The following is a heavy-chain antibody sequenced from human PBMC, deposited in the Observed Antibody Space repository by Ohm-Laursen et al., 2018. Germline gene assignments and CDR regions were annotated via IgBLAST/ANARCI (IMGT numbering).Heavy chain of an antibody. CDR1: GFQFDRYS. D-gene: IGHD6-6*01. CDR2: ISETGSHI. Sequence: SLRLSCSAPGFQFDRYSMHWVRQAPGKGLEWISYISETGSHIYDADSMRGRFTVARDNAKNLLYLQLNSLRVEDTAVYYCARDSSRRAREGGMDVWGQGTMVTVSS. J-gene: IGHJ6*02. V-gene: IGHV3-21*01. CDR3: ARDSSRRAREGGMDV.